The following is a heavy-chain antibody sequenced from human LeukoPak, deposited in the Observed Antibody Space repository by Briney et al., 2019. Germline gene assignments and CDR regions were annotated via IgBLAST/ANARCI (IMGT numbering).Heavy chain of an antibody. CDR3: ARWGSSGFDY. V-gene: IGHV4-59*01. J-gene: IGHJ4*02. CDR2: IYYSGST. Sequence: SETLSLTCTVSGGSISGYFWSWIRQPPGKGLQWIGYIYYSGSTNYNPSLKSRVTISVDTSNNQFSLKLSPVTAADTAVYYCARWGSSGFDYWGQGTLVTVSS. CDR1: GGSISGYF. D-gene: IGHD3-22*01.